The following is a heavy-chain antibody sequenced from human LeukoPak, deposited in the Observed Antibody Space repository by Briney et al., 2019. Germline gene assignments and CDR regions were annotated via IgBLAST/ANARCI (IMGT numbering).Heavy chain of an antibody. CDR3: ARGVVVVAAANWFDP. CDR2: IYYSGST. V-gene: IGHV4-39*01. D-gene: IGHD2-15*01. CDR1: GGSISSSSYY. J-gene: IGHJ5*02. Sequence: PSETLSLTCTVSGGSISSSSYYWGWICQPPGKGLEWIGSIYYSGSTYYNPSLKSRVTISVDTSKNQFSLKLSSVAAADTAVYYCARGVVVVAAANWFDPWGQGTLVTVSS.